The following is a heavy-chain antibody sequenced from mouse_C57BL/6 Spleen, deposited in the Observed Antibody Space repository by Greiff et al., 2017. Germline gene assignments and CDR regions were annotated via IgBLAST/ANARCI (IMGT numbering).Heavy chain of an antibody. V-gene: IGHV5-17*01. D-gene: IGHD1-1*01. CDR1: GFTFSDYG. CDR2: ISSGSSTI. Sequence: EVKLVESGGGLVKPGGSLKLSCAASGFTFSDYGMHWVRQAPEKGLEWVAYISSGSSTIYYADTVKGRFTISGDNAKNTLFLQMTSLRSEDTAMYYCARHGSTYYYAMDYWGQGTSVTVSS. CDR3: ARHGSTYYYAMDY. J-gene: IGHJ4*01.